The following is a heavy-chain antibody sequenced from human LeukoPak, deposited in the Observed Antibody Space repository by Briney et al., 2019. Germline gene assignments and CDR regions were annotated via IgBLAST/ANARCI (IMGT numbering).Heavy chain of an antibody. D-gene: IGHD3-10*01. CDR2: INPNSGGT. V-gene: IGHV1-2*04. CDR3: ARDQYYGSGSSAMDV. J-gene: IGHJ6*04. Sequence: ASVQVSCKASGSPFTGYYMHWVRQAPGQGLEWMGWINPNSGGTNYAQKFQGWVTMTRDTSISTAYMELSRLRSDDTAVYYCARDQYYGSGSSAMDVWGKGTTVTVSS. CDR1: GSPFTGYY.